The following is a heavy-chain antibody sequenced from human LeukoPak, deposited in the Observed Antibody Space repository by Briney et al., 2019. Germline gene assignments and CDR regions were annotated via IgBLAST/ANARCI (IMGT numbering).Heavy chain of an antibody. CDR3: ARFAAGGSYYYYMDV. CDR2: ISEDGRT. V-gene: IGHV3-23*01. J-gene: IGHJ6*03. D-gene: IGHD3-10*01. CDR1: GFTFSSHV. Sequence: GGSLRLSCKASGFTFSSHVMIWVRRAPGRGLQWVSVISEDGRTFYADSVKGRFTISRDNSKNTLYLQMNSLRADDTAVYYCARFAAGGSYYYYMDVWGKGTTVTVSS.